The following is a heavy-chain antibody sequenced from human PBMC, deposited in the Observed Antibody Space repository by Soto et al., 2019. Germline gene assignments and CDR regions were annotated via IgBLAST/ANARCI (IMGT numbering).Heavy chain of an antibody. V-gene: IGHV4-30-4*01. CDR1: GGSISSGDYY. J-gene: IGHJ4*02. CDR2: IYYSGST. D-gene: IGHD6-13*01. CDR3: ARGRYGNLQQPDFDY. Sequence: QMQLQESGPGLVKPSQTLSLTCTVSGGSISSGDYYWSWIRQPPGKGLEWIGYIYYSGSTYYNPSLKSRVTISVDTSKNQFSLKLSSVTAADTAVYYCARGRYGNLQQPDFDYWGQGTLVTVSS.